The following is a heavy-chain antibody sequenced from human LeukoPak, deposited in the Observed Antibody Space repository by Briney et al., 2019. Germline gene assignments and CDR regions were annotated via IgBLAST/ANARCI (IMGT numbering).Heavy chain of an antibody. Sequence: GGSLRLSCAASGFTFSYYGMHWVRQAPDKGLEWVAVISDDGSKKYHADSVKGRFTISRDNSENTLYLQMKSLRHEDTAVYYCARDWSAAVYAPFDYWGQGTLVTVSS. CDR3: ARDWSAAVYAPFDY. CDR1: GFTFSYYG. CDR2: ISDDGSKK. D-gene: IGHD5/OR15-5a*01. V-gene: IGHV3-30*19. J-gene: IGHJ4*02.